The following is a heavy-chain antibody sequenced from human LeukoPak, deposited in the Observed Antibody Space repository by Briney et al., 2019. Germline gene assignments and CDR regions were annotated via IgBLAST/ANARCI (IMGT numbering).Heavy chain of an antibody. D-gene: IGHD3-9*01. CDR3: ARGYDILTGYYTGVYMDV. V-gene: IGHV1-8*01. CDR1: GYTFTSYD. J-gene: IGHJ6*03. CDR2: MNPNSGNT. Sequence: GASVKVSCKASGYTFTSYDINWVRQDTGRGLEWMGWMNPNSGNTGYAQKFQGRVTMTRNTSISTAYMELSSLRSEDTAVYYCARGYDILTGYYTGVYMDVWGKGTTVTVSS.